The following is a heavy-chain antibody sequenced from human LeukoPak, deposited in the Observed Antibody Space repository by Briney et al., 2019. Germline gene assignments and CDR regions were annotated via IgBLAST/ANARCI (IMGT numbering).Heavy chain of an antibody. Sequence: GGSLRLSCAASGFTFSSYAMSWVRQAPGKGLEWVSAISGSGGSAYYADSVKGRFTISRDNSKNTLYLQMNSLRAEDTAVYYCAKDEDYMVSYNWFDPWGQGTLVTVSS. CDR2: ISGSGGSA. CDR3: AKDEDYMVSYNWFDP. D-gene: IGHD4-11*01. J-gene: IGHJ5*02. V-gene: IGHV3-23*01. CDR1: GFTFSSYA.